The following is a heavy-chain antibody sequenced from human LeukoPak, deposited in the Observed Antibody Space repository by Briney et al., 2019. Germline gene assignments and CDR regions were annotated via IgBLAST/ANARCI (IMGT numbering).Heavy chain of an antibody. Sequence: SETLSLTCAVYGGSFSGYYWSWIRQPPGKGLEWIGEINHSGSTNYNPSLKSRVTISVDTSKNQFSLKLSSVTAADAAVYYCARPIVVVPLRAFDIWGQGTMVTVSS. D-gene: IGHD2-21*01. CDR1: GGSFSGYY. CDR2: INHSGST. CDR3: ARPIVVVPLRAFDI. J-gene: IGHJ3*02. V-gene: IGHV4-34*01.